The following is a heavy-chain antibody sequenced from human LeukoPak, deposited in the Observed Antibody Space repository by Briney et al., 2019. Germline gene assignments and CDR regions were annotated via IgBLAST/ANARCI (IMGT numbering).Heavy chain of an antibody. CDR1: GGSISSYY. J-gene: IGHJ4*02. CDR2: MYYSGST. V-gene: IGHV4-39*07. Sequence: SETLSLTCTVSGGSISSYYWGWIRQPPGKGLAWIGSMYYSGSTYYNPSLKSRVTISVDTPKNQFSLKVSSVTAADTAVYYCARAALRTPLTYFDYWGQGTLVTVSS. CDR3: ARAALRTPLTYFDY. D-gene: IGHD5-12*01.